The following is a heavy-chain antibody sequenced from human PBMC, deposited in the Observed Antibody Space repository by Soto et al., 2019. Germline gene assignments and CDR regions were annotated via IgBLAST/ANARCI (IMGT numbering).Heavy chain of an antibody. Sequence: SEILSLTCTVSGGSISSYYWSWIRQPPGKGLEWIGYFSFTGITNYNPSLKSRVTISADTSKNQFSLKLSSVTAADTAVYYCARVGYRSTWAFDYWGQGTLVTVSS. J-gene: IGHJ4*02. CDR1: GGSISSYY. D-gene: IGHD6-13*01. CDR2: FSFTGIT. CDR3: ARVGYRSTWAFDY. V-gene: IGHV4-59*08.